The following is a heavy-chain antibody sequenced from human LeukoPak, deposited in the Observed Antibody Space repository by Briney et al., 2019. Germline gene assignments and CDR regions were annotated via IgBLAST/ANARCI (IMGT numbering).Heavy chain of an antibody. V-gene: IGHV3-23*01. CDR2: ITNSGGSK. CDR1: GFTFSSYA. CDR3: ARGRSIFGVVTGDYFDY. Sequence: GGSLRLSCAASGFTFSSYAITWVRQAPGKGLEWVSGITNSGGSKYYGDSVKGRFTISRDNSKNTLHVQMNSLRVEDTAVYYCARGRSIFGVVTGDYFDYWGQGTLVTVSS. J-gene: IGHJ4*02. D-gene: IGHD3-3*02.